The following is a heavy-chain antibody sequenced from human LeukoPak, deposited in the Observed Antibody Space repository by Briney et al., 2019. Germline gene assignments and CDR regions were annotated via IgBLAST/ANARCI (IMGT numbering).Heavy chain of an antibody. Sequence: PSETLSLTCAVYGGSFSGYYWSWIRQPPGKGLEWIGEINHSGSTNYNPSLKSRVTISVDTSKNQFSLKLSSVTAADTAVYYCARVLILYPRPSWFDPWGQGTLVTVSS. CDR1: GGSFSGYY. J-gene: IGHJ5*02. V-gene: IGHV4-34*01. D-gene: IGHD2-8*01. CDR3: ARVLILYPRPSWFDP. CDR2: INHSGST.